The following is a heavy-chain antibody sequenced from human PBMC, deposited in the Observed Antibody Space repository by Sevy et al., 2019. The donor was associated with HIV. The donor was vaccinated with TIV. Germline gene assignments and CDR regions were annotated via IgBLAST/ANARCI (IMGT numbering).Heavy chain of an antibody. CDR3: ARDLEFYDNGDYGPAFMPDY. CDR1: GFTFSSYG. CDR2: IWFDGSNT. Sequence: GWSLRLSCAASGFTFSSYGMHWVRQAPGKGLEWVALIWFDGSNTYYADSVKGRFTISRDIAKNTLYLQMNSLRGEDTAVYYCARDLEFYDNGDYGPAFMPDYWGQGTLVTVSS. D-gene: IGHD4-17*01. J-gene: IGHJ4*02. V-gene: IGHV3-33*01.